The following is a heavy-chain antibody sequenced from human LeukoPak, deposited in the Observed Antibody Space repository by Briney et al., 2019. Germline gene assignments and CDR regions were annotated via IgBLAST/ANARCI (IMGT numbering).Heavy chain of an antibody. Sequence: PGGSLRLSCAASGFTVSSNYMSWVRQAPGKGLEWVSLTYNGCSIYYADAVMGRFTISRDNSKNTLYLQMNALRAEGTAVYYCARDDGSGCLDYWGQGTLVTVSS. CDR3: ARDDGSGCLDY. D-gene: IGHD6-19*01. CDR2: TYNGCSI. V-gene: IGHV3-53*01. CDR1: GFTVSSNY. J-gene: IGHJ4*02.